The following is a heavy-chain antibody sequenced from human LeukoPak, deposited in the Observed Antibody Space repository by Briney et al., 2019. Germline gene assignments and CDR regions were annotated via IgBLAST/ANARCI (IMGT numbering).Heavy chain of an antibody. CDR1: GGSFSGYY. CDR3: ARGRVAGGFDY. D-gene: IGHD6-19*01. J-gene: IGHJ4*02. Sequence: SETLSLTCAVYGGSFSGYYWSWIRQPPGKGLEWIGEINHSGSTNYNPSLKSRVTISVDTSKSQFSLKLSSVTAADTAVYYCARGRVAGGFDYWGQGTLVTVSS. CDR2: INHSGST. V-gene: IGHV4-34*01.